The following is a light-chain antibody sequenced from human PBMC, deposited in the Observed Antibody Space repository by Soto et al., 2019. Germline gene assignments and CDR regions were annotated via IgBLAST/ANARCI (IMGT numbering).Light chain of an antibody. J-gene: IGKJ1*01. V-gene: IGKV1-5*03. CDR3: QQYGSYSRT. CDR1: QSISSW. Sequence: DIQMTQSPSTLPASVGDRVTITCRASQSISSWLAWYQQKPGKAPKLLLYKASSLESGVPSRFSGSGSGTEVTLTISSLQPEDFATYYCQQYGSYSRTFGQGTKVEIK. CDR2: KAS.